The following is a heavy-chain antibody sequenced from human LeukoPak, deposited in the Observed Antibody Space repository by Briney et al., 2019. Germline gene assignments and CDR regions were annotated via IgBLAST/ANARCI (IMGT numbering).Heavy chain of an antibody. D-gene: IGHD3-22*01. Sequence: SETLSLTCSVSGGSISTSNYYWGWIRQPPGKGLEWIGSIYYSGSTYYNPSLKSRVTISVDTSKNQFSLKLSSVTAADTAVYYCARLDYYDSSGLDYWGQGTLVTVSS. CDR1: GGSISTSNYY. CDR2: IYYSGST. V-gene: IGHV4-39*01. J-gene: IGHJ4*02. CDR3: ARLDYYDSSGLDY.